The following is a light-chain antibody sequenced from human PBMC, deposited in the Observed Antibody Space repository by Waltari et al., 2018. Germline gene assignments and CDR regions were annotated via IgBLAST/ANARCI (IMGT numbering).Light chain of an antibody. CDR2: AAS. CDR1: QSIRRTL. V-gene: IGKV3-20*01. CDR3: QHYLRLPVT. Sequence: EIVLTQSPGTLSFSPGERATLSCSASQSIRRTLMWYQKKPGQAPRLLIYAASTRATGIPDRFSGSGSGTDFSLTISRLEPEDFAVYYCQHYLRLPVTFGQGTKVEIK. J-gene: IGKJ1*01.